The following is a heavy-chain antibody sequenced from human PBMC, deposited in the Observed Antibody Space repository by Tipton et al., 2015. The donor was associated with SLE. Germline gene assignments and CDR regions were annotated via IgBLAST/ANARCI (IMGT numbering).Heavy chain of an antibody. CDR1: GGSISSYY. J-gene: IGHJ1*01. CDR2: IYYSGST. D-gene: IGHD3-9*01. CDR3: GSGLERDIFYLQH. V-gene: IGHV4-59*01. Sequence: TLSLTCTVSGGSISSYYWSWIRQPPGKGLEWIVYIYYSGSTNYNPSLKSRVTISVDTSKNQLYLKLNSVTAADSAVYYCGSGLERDIFYLQHWRQFLLADVS.